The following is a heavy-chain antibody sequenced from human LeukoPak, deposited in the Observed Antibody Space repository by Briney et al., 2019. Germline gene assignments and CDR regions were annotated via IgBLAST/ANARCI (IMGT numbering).Heavy chain of an antibody. CDR3: ARGVRIVRGVIMGPFDY. CDR2: ISAYNGNT. J-gene: IGHJ4*02. V-gene: IGHV1-18*01. CDR1: GYTFSSYG. Sequence: GASVNVSCKASGYTFSSYGISWVRQAPGQGLEWMGWISAYNGNTNYAQKLQGRVTMTTDTSTSTAYMELRSLRSDDTAVYYCARGVRIVRGVIMGPFDYWGQGTLVTVSS. D-gene: IGHD3-10*01.